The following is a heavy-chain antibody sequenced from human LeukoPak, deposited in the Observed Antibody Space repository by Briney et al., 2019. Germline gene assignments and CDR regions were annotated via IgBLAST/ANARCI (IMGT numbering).Heavy chain of an antibody. J-gene: IGHJ4*02. CDR3: AGHQYYDFWSGWEI. V-gene: IGHV4-4*02. CDR1: GGSISSSNW. CDR2: IYHSGST. Sequence: SETLSLTCAVSGGSISSSNWWSWVRQPPGKGLEWIGEIYHSGSTNYNPSLKSRVTISVDKSKNQFSLKLSSVTAADTAVYYCAGHQYYDFWSGWEIWGQGTLVTVSS. D-gene: IGHD3-3*01.